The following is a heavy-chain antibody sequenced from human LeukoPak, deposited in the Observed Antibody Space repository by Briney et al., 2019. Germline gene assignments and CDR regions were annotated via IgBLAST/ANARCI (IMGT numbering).Heavy chain of an antibody. V-gene: IGHV3-23*01. CDR2: ISGSDDGT. D-gene: IGHD3-22*01. Sequence: GGSLRLSCAASGFTFSTYAMSWVRQIPGKGLEWVSAISGSDDGTYYADSVKGRFTISRDNSRNTLYLQMNTLRAEDTAVYYCAKDYYDRIDAFHIWGQGTLVTVSS. CDR1: GFTFSTYA. CDR3: AKDYYDRIDAFHI. J-gene: IGHJ3*02.